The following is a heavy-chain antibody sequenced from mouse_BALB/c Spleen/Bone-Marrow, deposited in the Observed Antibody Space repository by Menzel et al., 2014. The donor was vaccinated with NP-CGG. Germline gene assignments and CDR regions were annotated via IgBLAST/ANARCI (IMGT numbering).Heavy chain of an antibody. CDR2: INPYNGGT. CDR3: ARDNDYDEEDYAMDY. D-gene: IGHD2-4*01. CDR1: GYSFTGYT. Sequence: VQLQQPGPELVKPGASMKLSCKASGYSFTGYTMNWVKQSHGKNLEWIGLINPYNGGTSYNQKFKGKATLTVDKSSSTAYMELLSLTSEDSAVYYCARDNDYDEEDYAMDYWGQGTSVTVSS. V-gene: IGHV1-18*01. J-gene: IGHJ4*01.